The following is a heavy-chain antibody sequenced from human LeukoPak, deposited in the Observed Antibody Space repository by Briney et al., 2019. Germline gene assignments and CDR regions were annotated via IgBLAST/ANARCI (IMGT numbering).Heavy chain of an antibody. V-gene: IGHV4-34*01. CDR1: GGSFSGYY. D-gene: IGHD2-21*02. Sequence: SETLSLTCAVYGGSFSGYYWSWIRQPPGKGLEWIGEINHSGSTNYNPSLKSRVTISVDTSKNQFSLKLSSVTAADTAVYYCARGSRIVVVTVLRDAFDIWGQGTMVTVSS. CDR3: ARGSRIVVVTVLRDAFDI. J-gene: IGHJ3*02. CDR2: INHSGST.